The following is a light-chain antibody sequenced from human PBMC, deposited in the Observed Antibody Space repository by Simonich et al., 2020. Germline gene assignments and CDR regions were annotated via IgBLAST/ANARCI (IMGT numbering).Light chain of an antibody. CDR2: DVS. CDR1: SREVGGYNY. J-gene: IGLJ3*02. V-gene: IGLV2-14*01. Sequence: QSALTQPASVSGSPGQSITISCTGTSREVGGYNYVSWYQQHPGKAPKLMIYDVSKRPAGVSNRFSGSKSGNTASLTISGLQAEDEADYYCSSYTSSSTWVFGGGTKLTVL. CDR3: SSYTSSSTWV.